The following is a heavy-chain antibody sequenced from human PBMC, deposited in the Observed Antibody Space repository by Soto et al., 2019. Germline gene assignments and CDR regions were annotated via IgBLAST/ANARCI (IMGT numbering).Heavy chain of an antibody. CDR2: INHSGST. Sequence: QVQLQQWGAGLLKPSETLSLTCAVYGGSFSGYYWSWIRQPPGKGLEWIGEINHSGSTNYNPSLKSRVTISVDTSKNQFSLKLSSVTAADAAVYYCARTYCSGGSCWPRSRTSTLYYYYYYYMDVWGKGTTVTVSS. D-gene: IGHD2-15*01. V-gene: IGHV4-34*01. CDR1: GGSFSGYY. J-gene: IGHJ6*03. CDR3: ARTYCSGGSCWPRSRTSTLYYYYYYYMDV.